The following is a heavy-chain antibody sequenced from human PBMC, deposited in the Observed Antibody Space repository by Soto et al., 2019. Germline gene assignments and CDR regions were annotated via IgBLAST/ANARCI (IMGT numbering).Heavy chain of an antibody. CDR3: ARASGGIVLVPAAKEIGANWFDP. Sequence: ASQTMSLTCTVSGGSISSGDYYWSWIRQPPGKGLEWIGYIYYSGSTYYNPSLKSRVTISVDTSKNQFSLKLSSVTAADTAVYYCARASGGIVLVPAAKEIGANWFDPWGQGTLVTVSS. V-gene: IGHV4-30-4*01. CDR1: GGSISSGDYY. J-gene: IGHJ5*02. D-gene: IGHD2-2*01. CDR2: IYYSGST.